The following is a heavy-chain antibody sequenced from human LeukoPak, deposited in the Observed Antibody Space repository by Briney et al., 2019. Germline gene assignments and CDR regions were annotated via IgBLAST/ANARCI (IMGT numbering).Heavy chain of an antibody. J-gene: IGHJ4*02. Sequence: SETLSLTCTVSGGPISSFHWSWIRQPPGKGLEWIGYIYYSGSTNYNPSLKSRVTMSADTSKNQFSLNLSSVTAADTAVYYCARRGTSGWNFDYWGQGTLVTVSS. CDR1: GGPISSFH. V-gene: IGHV4-59*08. CDR2: IYYSGST. D-gene: IGHD6-19*01. CDR3: ARRGTSGWNFDY.